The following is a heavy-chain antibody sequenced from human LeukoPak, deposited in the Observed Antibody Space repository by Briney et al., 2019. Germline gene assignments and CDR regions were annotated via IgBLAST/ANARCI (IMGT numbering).Heavy chain of an antibody. CDR3: AREVTRGVYDY. V-gene: IGHV1-8*01. D-gene: IGHD3-10*01. CDR1: GYTFTSYD. J-gene: IGHJ4*02. CDR2: MNPNSGNT. Sequence: GASVKVSCKASGYTFTSYDINWVRQGTGQGLEWMGWMNPNSGNTGYAQTFQGRVTMTRDTSMSTAYMDLSSLRSDDTAVYYCAREVTRGVYDYWGQGTLVTVSS.